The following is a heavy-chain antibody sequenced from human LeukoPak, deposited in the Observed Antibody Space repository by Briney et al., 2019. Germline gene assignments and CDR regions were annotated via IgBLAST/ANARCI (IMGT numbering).Heavy chain of an antibody. CDR2: ISGDGTT. CDR1: GFTFSSYP. CDR3: AKVMAGWYTFEGNFDY. D-gene: IGHD6-19*01. J-gene: IGHJ4*02. V-gene: IGHV3-23*01. Sequence: QPGGSLRLSCSASGFTFSSYPMSWVRQAPGKGLEWVSAISGDGTTYYADSVKGRFTVSRDNSGNTLYLQMNSLRAEDTAVYYCAKVMAGWYTFEGNFDYWGQGTLVTVSS.